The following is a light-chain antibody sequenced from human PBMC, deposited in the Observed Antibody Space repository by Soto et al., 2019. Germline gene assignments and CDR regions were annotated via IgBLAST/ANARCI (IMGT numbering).Light chain of an antibody. J-gene: IGLJ1*01. Sequence: QSALTQPASVSGSPGQSITISCTGTSSDVGSYNVVSWYQQHPGKAPKLLIYEVSKRPSGVSDRFSGSKSGNTASLTISGRQAEDEADYHCCSYAGSSSAYVFGTGTKLTV. CDR1: SSDVGSYNV. V-gene: IGLV2-23*02. CDR3: CSYAGSSSAYV. CDR2: EVS.